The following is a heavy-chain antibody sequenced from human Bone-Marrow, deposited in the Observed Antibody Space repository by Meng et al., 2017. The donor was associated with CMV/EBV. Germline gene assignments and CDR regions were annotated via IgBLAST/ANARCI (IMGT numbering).Heavy chain of an antibody. D-gene: IGHD3-10*01. Sequence: GSLRLSCTVSGGSVSSGSYYWSWIRQPPGKGLEWIGYIYYSGSTNYNPSLKSRVTISVDTSKNQFSLKLSSVTAADTAVYYCARDPGGEAWFDPWGQGPRVTVSS. CDR2: IYYSGST. J-gene: IGHJ5*02. CDR3: ARDPGGEAWFDP. CDR1: GGSVSSGSYY. V-gene: IGHV4-61*01.